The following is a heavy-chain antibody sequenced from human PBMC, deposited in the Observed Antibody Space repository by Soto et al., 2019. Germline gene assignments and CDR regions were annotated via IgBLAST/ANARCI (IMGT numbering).Heavy chain of an antibody. V-gene: IGHV1-69*01. CDR1: GGTSSSYA. J-gene: IGHJ4*02. CDR3: ASGGTTVNRRFDF. Sequence: QVQVVQSGAEVKKPGSSVRVSCKASGGTSSSYAITWMRQAPGQGLEWMGGIIPILDTTDYAQKFQGRVTLTADESTSTVYMELSILTSEDTAVYYCASGGTTVNRRFDFWGQGTLVTVSS. D-gene: IGHD4-4*01. CDR2: IIPILDTT.